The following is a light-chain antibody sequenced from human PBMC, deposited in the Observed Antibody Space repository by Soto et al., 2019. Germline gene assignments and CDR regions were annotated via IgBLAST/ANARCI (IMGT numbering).Light chain of an antibody. J-gene: IGKJ5*01. CDR3: QQYGSSPPSST. CDR2: GAS. CDR1: QSISSSF. V-gene: IGKV3-20*01. Sequence: EIVLTQSPGILSLSPGERASLSCGASQSISSSFLAWYQQKPGQAPRLLIYGASSRATGIPDRFSGTGSETDFTLTISRLEPEDFAVYYCQQYGSSPPSSTFGQGTRLEIK.